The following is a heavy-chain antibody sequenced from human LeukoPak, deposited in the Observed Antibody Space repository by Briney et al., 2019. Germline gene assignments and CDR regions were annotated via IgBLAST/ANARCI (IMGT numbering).Heavy chain of an antibody. Sequence: GSSVKVSRKASGGTFSSYAISWVRQAPGQGLEWMGGIIPIFGTANYAQKFQGRVTITTDESTSTAYMELSSLRSEDTAVYYCARADNYDILTGYYIFDYWGQGTLVTVSS. V-gene: IGHV1-69*05. CDR3: ARADNYDILTGYYIFDY. J-gene: IGHJ4*02. CDR1: GGTFSSYA. D-gene: IGHD3-9*01. CDR2: IIPIFGTA.